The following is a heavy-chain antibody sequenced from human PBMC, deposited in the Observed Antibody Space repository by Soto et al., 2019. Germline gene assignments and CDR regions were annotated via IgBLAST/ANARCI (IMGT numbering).Heavy chain of an antibody. CDR2: IYYSGST. Sequence: LSLTCTVSGGSISSGGYYWSWIRQHPGKGLEWIGYIYYSGSTYYNPSLKSRVTISVDTSKNQFSLKLSSVTAADTAVYFFAREIGPNRNYYYYYYMDVWGKGTTVTVSS. V-gene: IGHV4-31*03. J-gene: IGHJ6*03. CDR3: AREIGPNRNYYYYYYMDV. CDR1: GGSISSGGYY. D-gene: IGHD3-22*01.